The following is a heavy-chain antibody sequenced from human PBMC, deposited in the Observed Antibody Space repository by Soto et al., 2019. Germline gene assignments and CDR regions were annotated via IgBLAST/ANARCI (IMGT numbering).Heavy chain of an antibody. CDR3: AREGLRYFDWLLPDPSHWFDP. J-gene: IGHJ5*02. D-gene: IGHD3-9*01. V-gene: IGHV1-69*13. CDR1: GGTFSSYA. Sequence: SVKVSCKASGGTFSSYAISCVRQAPGQGLEWMGGIIPIFGTANYAQKSQGRVTITADESTSTAYMELSSLRSEDTAVYYCAREGLRYFDWLLPDPSHWFDPWGQGTLVTVSS. CDR2: IIPIFGTA.